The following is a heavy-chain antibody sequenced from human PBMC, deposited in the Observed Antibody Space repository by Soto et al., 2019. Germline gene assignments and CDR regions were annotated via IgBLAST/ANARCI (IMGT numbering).Heavy chain of an antibody. V-gene: IGHV3-23*01. CDR3: AKGISIAARPPEGYFDY. D-gene: IGHD6-6*01. J-gene: IGHJ4*02. CDR1: GFTFSSYA. Sequence: GGSLRLSCAASGFTFSSYAMSWVRQAPGKGLEWVSAISGSGGSTYYADSVKGRFTISRDNSKNTLYLQMNSLRAEDTAVYYCAKGISIAARPPEGYFDYWGQGTLVTVSS. CDR2: ISGSGGST.